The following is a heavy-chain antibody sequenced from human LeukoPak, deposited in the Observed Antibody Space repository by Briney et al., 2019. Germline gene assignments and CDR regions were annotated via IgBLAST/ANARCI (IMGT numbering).Heavy chain of an antibody. D-gene: IGHD6-19*01. CDR1: GGSISSGSYY. J-gene: IGHJ4*02. Sequence: SETLSLTCTVSGGSISSGSYYWSWIRQPAGKGLEWIGRIYTSGSTNYNPSLKSRVTISADTSKNQFSLKLSSVTAADTAVYYCAREGSGSGTASLGYWGQGTLVTVSS. CDR2: IYTSGST. CDR3: AREGSGSGTASLGY. V-gene: IGHV4-61*02.